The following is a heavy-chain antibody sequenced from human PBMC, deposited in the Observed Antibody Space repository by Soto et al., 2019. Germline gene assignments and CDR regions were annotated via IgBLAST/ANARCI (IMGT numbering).Heavy chain of an antibody. CDR1: GGSISSGGYY. V-gene: IGHV4-31*03. Sequence: QVQLQESGPGLVKPSQTLSLTCTVSGGSISSGGYYWSWIRQHPGKGLEWIGYIYYSGSTYYNPSLKSRVTISVDTSKNQFSLKLCSVPAADTAVYYCARDGVDTAPIYYYGMDGWGQGTTVTVSS. CDR3: ARDGVDTAPIYYYGMDG. CDR2: IYYSGST. J-gene: IGHJ6*02. D-gene: IGHD5-18*01.